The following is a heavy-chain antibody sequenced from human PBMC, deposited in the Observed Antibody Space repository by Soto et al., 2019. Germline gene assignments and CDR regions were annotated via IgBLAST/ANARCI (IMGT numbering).Heavy chain of an antibody. CDR1: GDSVSSNSAA. V-gene: IGHV6-1*01. Sequence: SQTLSLTCAISGDSVSSNSAAWNWIRQSPSRGLEWLGRTYYRSKWYNDYAVSVKSRITINPDTSKNQFSLQLNSVTPEDMAVYYCARGYYDSSGYLGAFDIWGQGTMVTVSS. D-gene: IGHD3-22*01. J-gene: IGHJ3*02. CDR2: TYYRSKWYN. CDR3: ARGYYDSSGYLGAFDI.